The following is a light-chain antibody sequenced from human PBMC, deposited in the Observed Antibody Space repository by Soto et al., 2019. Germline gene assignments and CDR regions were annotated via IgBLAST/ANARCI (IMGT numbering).Light chain of an antibody. Sequence: DIQMTQSPSTLSASVGDRVTITCRASQSISSWLAWYQQKPGKAPKLLIYKASSLESRVPSRFSGTGSGTASTLTINSLQPDAFATYYCQQYNSYWTFGQKTQVEIK. CDR3: QQYNSYWT. CDR2: KAS. CDR1: QSISSW. J-gene: IGKJ1*01. V-gene: IGKV1-5*03.